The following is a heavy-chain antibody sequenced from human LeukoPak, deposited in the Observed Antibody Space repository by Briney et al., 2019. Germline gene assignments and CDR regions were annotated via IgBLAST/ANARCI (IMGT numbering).Heavy chain of an antibody. J-gene: IGHJ3*02. CDR3: ARDLVWELRYFDWLLSDAFDI. V-gene: IGHV1-18*01. CDR2: ISAYNGNT. Sequence: ASVKVSCKASGYTFTIYSISWVRQAPGQGLEWMGWISAYNGNTNYAQKLQGRVTMTTDTSTSTAYMELRSLRSDDTAVYYCARDLVWELRYFDWLLSDAFDIWGQGTMVTVSS. CDR1: GYTFTIYS. D-gene: IGHD3-9*01.